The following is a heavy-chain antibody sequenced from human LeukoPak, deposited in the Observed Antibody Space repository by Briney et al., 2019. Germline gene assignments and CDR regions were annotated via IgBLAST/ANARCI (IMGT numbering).Heavy chain of an antibody. J-gene: IGHJ4*02. CDR3: AREYTAMAYDY. CDR1: GFTFSSYA. V-gene: IGHV3-21*01. D-gene: IGHD5-18*01. Sequence: GGSLRLSCAASGFTFSSYAMHWVRQPPGKGLEWVSSISSTSKYIYYADSVKGRFTISRDNAKNSLFLQMNNLRVDDSAVYYCAREYTAMAYDYWGQGNLVTVSS. CDR2: ISSTSKYI.